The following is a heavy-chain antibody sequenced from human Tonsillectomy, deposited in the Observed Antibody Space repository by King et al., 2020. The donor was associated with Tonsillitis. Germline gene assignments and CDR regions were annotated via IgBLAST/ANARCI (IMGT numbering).Heavy chain of an antibody. J-gene: IGHJ4*02. Sequence: VTLKESGPALVKPTQTLTLTCTFSGFSLSTSGICVNWIRQPPGKALEWLAHIDWDDDTRYNASLKTRLTISKDTSKNQVVLTMTNMDPVDTATYYCVRTSGGLRPFDYWGQGTLVTVSS. CDR1: GFSLSTSGIC. CDR3: VRTSGGLRPFDY. CDR2: IDWDDDT. D-gene: IGHD4-17*01. V-gene: IGHV2-70*01.